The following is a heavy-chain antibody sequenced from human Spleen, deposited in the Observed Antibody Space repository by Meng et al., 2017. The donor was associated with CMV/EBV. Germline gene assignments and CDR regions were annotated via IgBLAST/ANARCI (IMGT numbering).Heavy chain of an antibody. J-gene: IGHJ4*02. CDR1: GGTFSSYA. CDR2: IIPIFGTA. V-gene: IGHV1-69*05. CDR3: ARSGDMVVRLNEYYFDH. D-gene: IGHD4/OR15-4a*01. Sequence: SVKVSCKASGGTFSSYAISWVRQAPGQGLEWMGGIIPIFGTANYAQKFQGRVTITTDESTSTAYMELSSLRSEDTAVYYCARSGDMVVRLNEYYFDHWGQGTLVTVSS.